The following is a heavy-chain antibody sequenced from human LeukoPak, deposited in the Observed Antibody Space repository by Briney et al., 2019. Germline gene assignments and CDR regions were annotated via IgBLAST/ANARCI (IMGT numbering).Heavy chain of an antibody. CDR2: IYSGGST. J-gene: IGHJ4*02. V-gene: IGHV3-53*01. Sequence: GGSLRLPCAASGLIVSNTYMTWVRQAPGKGLEWVSVIYSGGSTHYGDSVRGRFTISRDSSKNTLYLQMNNLKAEDTAVYYCASERASTYGPLGHWGQGTLVIVSS. D-gene: IGHD5-18*01. CDR3: ASERASTYGPLGH. CDR1: GLIVSNTY.